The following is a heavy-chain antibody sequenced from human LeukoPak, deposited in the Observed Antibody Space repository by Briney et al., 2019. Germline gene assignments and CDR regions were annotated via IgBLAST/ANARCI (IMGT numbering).Heavy chain of an antibody. CDR2: VYYTGST. V-gene: IGHV4-59*01. D-gene: IGHD6-6*01. Sequence: SETLSLTCTLSGDSISTYYWSWIRQPPGKGLEWIGYVYYTGSTNHNPSLRSRVTISVDTSNNQFSLKMRSVTAADTAVYYCARARIAVSYFDYWGQGALVTVSS. CDR1: GDSISTYY. CDR3: ARARIAVSYFDY. J-gene: IGHJ4*02.